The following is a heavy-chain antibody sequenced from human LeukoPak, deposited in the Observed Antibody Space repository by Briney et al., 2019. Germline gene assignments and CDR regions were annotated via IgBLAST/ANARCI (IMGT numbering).Heavy chain of an antibody. J-gene: IGHJ4*02. CDR2: INHSGST. CDR1: GGSFSGYY. D-gene: IGHD6-13*01. Sequence: PSETLSLTCAVYGGSFSGYYWSWIRQPPGKGLEWIGEINHSGSTNYNPSLKSRVTISVDTSKNQFSLKLSSVTAADTAVYYCARASDIAAAGFDYWGQGTLVTVSS. V-gene: IGHV4-34*01. CDR3: ARASDIAAAGFDY.